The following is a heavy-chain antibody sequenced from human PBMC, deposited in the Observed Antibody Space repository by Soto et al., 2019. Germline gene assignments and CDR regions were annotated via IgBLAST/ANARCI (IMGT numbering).Heavy chain of an antibody. Sequence: ASVKVSCKASGFTFTSSAVQWVRQARGQRLEWIGWIVVGSGNTNYAQKFQERVTITRDMSTSTAYMELSSLRSEDTAVYYCAAQSDYGDYRRGYYYGMDVWGQGTTVTVSS. J-gene: IGHJ6*02. CDR1: GFTFTSSA. CDR2: IVVGSGNT. CDR3: AAQSDYGDYRRGYYYGMDV. D-gene: IGHD4-17*01. V-gene: IGHV1-58*01.